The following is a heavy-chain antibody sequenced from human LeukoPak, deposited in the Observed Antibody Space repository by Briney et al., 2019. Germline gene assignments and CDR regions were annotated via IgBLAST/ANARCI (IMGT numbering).Heavy chain of an antibody. D-gene: IGHD4-17*01. CDR2: IIPTFGTA. V-gene: IGHV1-69*05. Sequence: ASVKVSCKASGGTFSSYAISWVRQAPGQGLEWMGRIIPTFGTANYAQKFQGRVTITTDESTSTAYMELSSLRSEDTAVYYCARGSDYGDYVGGDYWGQGTLVTVSS. CDR3: ARGSDYGDYVGGDY. CDR1: GGTFSSYA. J-gene: IGHJ4*02.